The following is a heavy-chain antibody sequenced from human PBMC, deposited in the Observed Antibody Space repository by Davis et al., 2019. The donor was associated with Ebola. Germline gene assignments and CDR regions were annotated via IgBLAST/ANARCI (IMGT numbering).Heavy chain of an antibody. CDR1: GGSISSSGYY. V-gene: IGHV4-39*07. CDR3: ARGIAGRDY. Sequence: MPSETLSLTCTVSGGSISSSGYYWSWIRQPPGKGLEWIGEINHSGSTNYNPSLKSRVTISVDTSKNQFSLKLSSVTAADTAVYYCARGIAGRDYWGQGTLVTVSS. CDR2: INHSGST. J-gene: IGHJ4*02. D-gene: IGHD6-13*01.